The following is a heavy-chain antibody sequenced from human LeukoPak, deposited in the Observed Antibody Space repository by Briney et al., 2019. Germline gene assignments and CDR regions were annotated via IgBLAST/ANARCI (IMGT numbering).Heavy chain of an antibody. CDR1: GFTFSSRDW. CDR3: ARDRADGGNYDY. J-gene: IGHJ4*02. D-gene: IGHD4-23*01. V-gene: IGHV3-7*01. CDR2: IKQDGSEK. Sequence: SGGSLRLSCVASGFTFSSRDWMTWVRQAPGKGLEWVANIKQDGSEKNYVDSVKGRFTISRDDAKNSLYLQMNSLRAEDTAVYYCARDRADGGNYDYWGQGTLVTVSS.